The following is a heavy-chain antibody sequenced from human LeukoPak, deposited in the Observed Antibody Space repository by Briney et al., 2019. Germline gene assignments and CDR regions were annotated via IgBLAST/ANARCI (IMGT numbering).Heavy chain of an antibody. V-gene: IGHV4-4*02. CDR2: ISHNGST. D-gene: IGHD5-18*01. CDR3: ARGGRYSYGFLGPYGMDV. J-gene: IGHJ6*02. Sequence: SETLSLTCAVSGGSISRARWWNWVRQPPGKGLEWIGGISHNGSTIYNVSLKSRVTISVDTSKNQFSLKLSSVTAADTAVYYCARGGRYSYGFLGPYGMDVWGQGTTVTVSS. CDR1: GGSISRARW.